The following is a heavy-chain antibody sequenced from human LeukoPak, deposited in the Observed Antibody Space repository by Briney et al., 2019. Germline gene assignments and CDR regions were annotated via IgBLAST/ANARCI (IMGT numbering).Heavy chain of an antibody. D-gene: IGHD3-22*01. CDR2: IRYDGSNK. J-gene: IGHJ4*02. CDR3: AKDLSEYYYDSSGYILGD. CDR1: GFTFSSYG. V-gene: IGHV3-30*02. Sequence: PGGSLRLSCATSGFTFSSYGMHWVRQAPGKGLEWVAFIRYDGSNKYYADSVKGRFTISRDNSKNSLYLQMNSLRPEDTALYHCAKDLSEYYYDSSGYILGDWGQGTLVTVSS.